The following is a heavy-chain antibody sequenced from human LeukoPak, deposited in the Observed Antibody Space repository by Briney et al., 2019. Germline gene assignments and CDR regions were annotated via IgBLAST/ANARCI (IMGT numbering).Heavy chain of an antibody. CDR2: ISAYNGNT. D-gene: IGHD1-20*01. CDR3: ARDPPHITGTERGAY. V-gene: IGHV1-18*01. J-gene: IGHJ4*02. Sequence: GASVKVSCKASGYTFTSYGISWVRQAPGQGLEWMGWISAYNGNTNYAQKLQGRVTMTRDTSTSTVYMELSSLRSEDTAVYYCARDPPHITGTERGAYWGQGTLVTVSS. CDR1: GYTFTSYG.